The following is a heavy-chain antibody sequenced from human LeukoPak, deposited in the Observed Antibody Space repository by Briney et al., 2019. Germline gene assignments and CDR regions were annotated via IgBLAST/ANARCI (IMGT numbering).Heavy chain of an antibody. CDR2: ISGSGGST. J-gene: IGHJ4*02. CDR1: GFTFSSYA. V-gene: IGHV3-23*01. CDR3: ARENYVWGSYRSTFDY. D-gene: IGHD3-16*02. Sequence: GGSLRLSCAASGFTFSSYAMSWVRQAPGKGLEWVSAISGSGGSTYYADSVKGRFTISRDNSKNTLYLQMNSLRAEDTAVYYCARENYVWGSYRSTFDYWGQGTLVTVSS.